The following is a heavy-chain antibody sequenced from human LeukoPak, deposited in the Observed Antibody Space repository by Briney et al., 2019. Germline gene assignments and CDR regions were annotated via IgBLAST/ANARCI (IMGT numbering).Heavy chain of an antibody. CDR1: GFDLSTYE. V-gene: IGHV3-48*03. CDR2: ITIGGHTK. J-gene: IGHJ5*02. Sequence: GGSLRLTCAASGFDLSTYEMNWVRQAPGKGLEWIADITIGGHTKNYADSVKGRFTISRDNARTSLYLQMNSLRVEDTGVYYCARGDPHADLWGQGTLVTVSS. CDR3: ARGDPHADL.